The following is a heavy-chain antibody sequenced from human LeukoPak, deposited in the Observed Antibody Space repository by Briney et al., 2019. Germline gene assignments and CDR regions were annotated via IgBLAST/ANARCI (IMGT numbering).Heavy chain of an antibody. CDR3: ARIAVFDSNWFDP. CDR1: GGSISSSSYY. CDR2: IYYSGST. J-gene: IGHJ5*02. V-gene: IGHV4-39*07. Sequence: SETLSLTCNVSGGSISSSSYYWGWIRQPPGKGLEWIGSIYYSGSTYYNPSLESRVTISVDTSKNQFSLKLNSVTAADTAVYYCARIAVFDSNWFDPWGQGTLVTVSS. D-gene: IGHD2-15*01.